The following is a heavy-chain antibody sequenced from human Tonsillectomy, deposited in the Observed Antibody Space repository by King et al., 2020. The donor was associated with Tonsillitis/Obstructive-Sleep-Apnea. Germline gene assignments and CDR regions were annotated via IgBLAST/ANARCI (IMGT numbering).Heavy chain of an antibody. D-gene: IGHD2-2*02. J-gene: IGHJ5*02. CDR1: GFTFSSYA. CDR3: AKDFRDCSSTSCYRWFDP. CDR2: IIGSGGST. V-gene: IGHV3-23*04. Sequence: VQLVESGGGLVQPGGSLRLSCAASGFTFSSYAMSWVRQAPGKGLEWVSAIIGSGGSTYYADSGKGRFTISRDNSKNTLYLQINSLRAEDTAVYYCAKDFRDCSSTSCYRWFDPWGQGTLVTVSS.